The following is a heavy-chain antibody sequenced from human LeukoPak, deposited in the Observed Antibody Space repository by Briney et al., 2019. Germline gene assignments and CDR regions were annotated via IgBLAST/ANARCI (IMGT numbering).Heavy chain of an antibody. V-gene: IGHV4-59*08. J-gene: IGHJ5*02. CDR2: IYYSGST. Sequence: PSETLSLTCTVSGASITSYFWNWIRQPPGKGLEWIGYIYYSGSTNYDPSLKSRVTISVDTSKNQFSLKLRSLTAADTAVYYCARHVGYGNYWFDPWGQGTLVTVSS. CDR1: GASITSYF. D-gene: IGHD5-18*01. CDR3: ARHVGYGNYWFDP.